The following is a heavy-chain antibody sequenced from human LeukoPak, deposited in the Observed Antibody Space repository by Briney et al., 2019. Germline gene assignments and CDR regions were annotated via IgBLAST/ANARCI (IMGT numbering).Heavy chain of an antibody. Sequence: GGSLRLSCVASGFTFSDFYMNWIRQAPGKGLEWISHISPSSSYINYADSVEGRFTISRDNAKKSLYLQMNSLRAEDTAVYYCARDGPETYYYDSTGYYYRYFHHWGQGTLVTVSS. D-gene: IGHD3-22*01. CDR1: GFTFSDFY. CDR2: ISPSSSYI. CDR3: ARDGPETYYYDSTGYYYRYFHH. V-gene: IGHV3-11*05. J-gene: IGHJ1*01.